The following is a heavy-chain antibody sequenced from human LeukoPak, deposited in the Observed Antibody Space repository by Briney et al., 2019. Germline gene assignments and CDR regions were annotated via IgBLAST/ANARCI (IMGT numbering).Heavy chain of an antibody. D-gene: IGHD2-15*01. CDR1: GYTFTNHY. Sequence: ASVKVSCKASGYTFTNHYMHWVRQAPGQGLEWMGMINPSGGSTSYPQKFQGRFTMTRDTSTTTVHMELSRLTLEDTAVYYCARGWWGATYSLDYWGQGTLVTVSS. CDR2: INPSGGST. V-gene: IGHV1-46*01. CDR3: ARGWWGATYSLDY. J-gene: IGHJ4*02.